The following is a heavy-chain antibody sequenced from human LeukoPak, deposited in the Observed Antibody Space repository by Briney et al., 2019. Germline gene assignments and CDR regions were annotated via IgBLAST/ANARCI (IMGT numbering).Heavy chain of an antibody. V-gene: IGHV3-23*01. CDR2: ISGSGGGT. J-gene: IGHJ4*02. CDR3: AKTTTGYSSGRYPGWPVDY. D-gene: IGHD6-19*01. CDR1: AFSCRSDD. Sequence: EGCLRLSCAATAFSCRSDDVTGVPQASGKGLEWVSAISGSGGGTYYADSVKGRFTISRDNSKNTLYLQMNSLSTEDTAVYYCAKTTTGYSSGRYPGWPVDYWGQGTLVTVSS.